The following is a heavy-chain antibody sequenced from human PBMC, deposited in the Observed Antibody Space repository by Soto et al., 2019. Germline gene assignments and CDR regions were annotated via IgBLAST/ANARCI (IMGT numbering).Heavy chain of an antibody. D-gene: IGHD3-22*01. CDR2: ISGSGGST. V-gene: IGHV3-23*01. CDR1: GFTFSSYA. Sequence: EVQLLESGGGLVQPGGSLRLSCAASGFTFSSYAMSWVRQAPGKGLEWVSAISGSGGSTYYADSVKGRFTISRDNSKNTLYLQMNSLRAKDTAVYYCAKDHARGPITMIVVVRYFDYWGQGTLVTVSS. CDR3: AKDHARGPITMIVVVRYFDY. J-gene: IGHJ4*02.